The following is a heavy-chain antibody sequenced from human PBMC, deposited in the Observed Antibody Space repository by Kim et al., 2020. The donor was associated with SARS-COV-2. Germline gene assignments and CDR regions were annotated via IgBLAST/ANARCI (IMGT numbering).Heavy chain of an antibody. V-gene: IGHV3-43D*03. D-gene: IGHD6-19*01. CDR1: GFTFDDYA. CDR3: AKAYSSGWFSYFDY. Sequence: GGSLRLSCAASGFTFDDYAMHWVRQAPGKGLEWVSLISWDGGSTYYADSVKGRFTISRDNSKNSLYLQMNSLRAEDTALYYCAKAYSSGWFSYFDYWGQGTLVTVSS. J-gene: IGHJ4*02. CDR2: ISWDGGST.